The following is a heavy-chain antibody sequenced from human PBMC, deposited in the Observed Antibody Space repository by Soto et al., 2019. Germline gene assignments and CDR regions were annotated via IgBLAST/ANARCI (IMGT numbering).Heavy chain of an antibody. Sequence: PSETLSLTCTVSGGSISSSSYYWGWIRQPPGKGLEWIGSIYYSGSTYYNPSLKSRVTISVDTSKNQFSLKLSSVTAADTAVYYCARLSWGFTGLYGVWYYYGMDVWGQGTTVTVSS. CDR2: IYYSGST. D-gene: IGHD3-16*02. V-gene: IGHV4-39*01. CDR1: GGSISSSSYY. CDR3: ARLSWGFTGLYGVWYYYGMDV. J-gene: IGHJ6*02.